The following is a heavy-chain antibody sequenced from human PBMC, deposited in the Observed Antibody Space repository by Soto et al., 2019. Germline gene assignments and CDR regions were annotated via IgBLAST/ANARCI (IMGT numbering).Heavy chain of an antibody. CDR1: GGSISSYY. D-gene: IGHD6-6*01. CDR2: IYYSGST. J-gene: IGHJ6*02. V-gene: IGHV4-59*01. Sequence: KPSETLSLTCTVSGGSISSYYWSWIRQPPGKGLEWIGYIYYSGSTNYSPSLKSRVTISVDTSKNQFSLKLSSVTAADTAVYYCAKYSSSSMGDYYYYGMDVWGQGTTVTVSS. CDR3: AKYSSSSMGDYYYYGMDV.